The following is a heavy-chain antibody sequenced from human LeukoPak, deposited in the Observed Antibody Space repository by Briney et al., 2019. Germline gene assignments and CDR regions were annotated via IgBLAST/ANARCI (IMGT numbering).Heavy chain of an antibody. J-gene: IGHJ4*02. Sequence: PGGSLRLSCVASGFTFDDFGLSWVRQVPGRGLEWVARISWNGANTGYADSVKGRFTISRDNAENSLFLQTNSLTADDTALYYCARDHCSSTTCYFEDWGQGTLVTVSS. D-gene: IGHD2-2*01. V-gene: IGHV3-20*04. CDR1: GFTFDDFG. CDR2: ISWNGANT. CDR3: ARDHCSSTTCYFED.